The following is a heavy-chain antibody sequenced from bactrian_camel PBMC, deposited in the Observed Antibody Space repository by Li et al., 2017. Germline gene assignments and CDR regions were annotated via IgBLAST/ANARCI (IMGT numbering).Heavy chain of an antibody. CDR1: GFTFSSYV. CDR2: IDTDHGGGAT. J-gene: IGHJ4*01. D-gene: IGHD2*01. Sequence: VQLVESGGDLEHPGGSLSLSCAASGFTFSSYVMTWVRQAPGKGLEWVSGIDTDHGGGATYYADSVKGRFTISRDKNTLFLEMSSLKPEDTAMYYCAARWSGSRHGQGTQVTVS. V-gene: IGHV3S40*01.